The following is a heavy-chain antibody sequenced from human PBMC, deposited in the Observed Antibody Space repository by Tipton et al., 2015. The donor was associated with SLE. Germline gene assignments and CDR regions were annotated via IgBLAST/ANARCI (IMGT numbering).Heavy chain of an antibody. D-gene: IGHD3-9*01. Sequence: TLSLTCTVSGGSGNSITSHYCSWIRQPPGKGLEWIGYTSNSGSTNYNPSLKSRVSMSMDTSKNQLYLTLSSVTAADTAVYYCATYHNILTEYYDPKSINAFDIWGLGTMVSVSS. CDR2: TSNSGST. J-gene: IGHJ3*02. V-gene: IGHV4-59*08. CDR3: ATYHNILTEYYDPKSINAFDI. CDR1: GGSGNSITSHY.